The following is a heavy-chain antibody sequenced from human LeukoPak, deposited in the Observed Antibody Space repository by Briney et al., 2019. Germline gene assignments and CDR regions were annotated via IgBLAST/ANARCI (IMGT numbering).Heavy chain of an antibody. Sequence: PGGSLRLSCAASGFTFSSYSMNWVRQAPGKGLEWVSYISSSSSTTYYADSVKGRLTISRDNAKNSLYLQMNSLRDDDTAVYYCARSGSYGSGNGWGQGTLVTVSS. CDR2: ISSSSSTT. CDR1: GFTFSSYS. D-gene: IGHD3-10*01. J-gene: IGHJ4*02. CDR3: ARSGSYGSGNG. V-gene: IGHV3-48*02.